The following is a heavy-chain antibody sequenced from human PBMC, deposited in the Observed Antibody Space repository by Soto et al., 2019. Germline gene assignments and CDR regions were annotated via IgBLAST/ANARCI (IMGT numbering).Heavy chain of an antibody. CDR2: IYYSGST. D-gene: IGHD7-27*01. V-gene: IGHV4-61*08. Sequence: SETLSLTCTVSGGSISSGGYYWNWIRQHPGKGLEWIGYIYYSGSTYYNPSLKSRVTISVDTSKNQFSLKLSSVTAADTAVYYCARGWGGYFQHWGQGTLVTVSS. J-gene: IGHJ1*01. CDR1: GGSISSGGYY. CDR3: ARGWGGYFQH.